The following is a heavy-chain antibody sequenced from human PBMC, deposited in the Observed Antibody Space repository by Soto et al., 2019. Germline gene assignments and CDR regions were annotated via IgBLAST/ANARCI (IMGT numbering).Heavy chain of an antibody. Sequence: SVKVSCKASGGTFSSYAISWVRQAPGQGLEWMGGIIPIFGTANYAQKFQGRVTITADESTSTAYMELSSLRSEDTAVYYCARDYSVLPDAFDIWGQGTMVTVSS. CDR2: IIPIFGTA. D-gene: IGHD2-15*01. CDR3: ARDYSVLPDAFDI. J-gene: IGHJ3*02. V-gene: IGHV1-69*13. CDR1: GGTFSSYA.